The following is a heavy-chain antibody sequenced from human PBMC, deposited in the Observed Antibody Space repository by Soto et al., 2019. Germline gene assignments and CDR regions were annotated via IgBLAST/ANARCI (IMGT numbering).Heavy chain of an antibody. Sequence: SETLSLTCTVSCGSITSSYWSWIRRPPGKGLEWIAYIYDTGISGYTPSTSYNPSLKSRVTISIDTSKNQFSLKVSSVTAADTAVYYCARGLNYVVYWGQRTLVTVSS. CDR3: ARGLNYVVY. V-gene: IGHV4-59*12. D-gene: IGHD3-16*01. CDR1: CGSITSSY. J-gene: IGHJ4*02. CDR2: IYDTGISGYTPST.